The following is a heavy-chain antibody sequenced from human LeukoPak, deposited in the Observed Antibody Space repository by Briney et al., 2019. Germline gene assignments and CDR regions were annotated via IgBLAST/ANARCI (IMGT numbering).Heavy chain of an antibody. CDR2: ISSGGGTI. J-gene: IGHJ4*02. V-gene: IGHV3-48*01. Sequence: PGGSLRLSCAASGFTFSTYGLNWVRQAPGKGLEWLSYISSGGGTIYYADSLKGRFTISRDNAKNSLYLQMNSLRAEDTAMYYCARVVYASGSYWFDYWGQGTLVTVSS. CDR1: GFTFSTYG. CDR3: ARVVYASGSYWFDY. D-gene: IGHD3-10*01.